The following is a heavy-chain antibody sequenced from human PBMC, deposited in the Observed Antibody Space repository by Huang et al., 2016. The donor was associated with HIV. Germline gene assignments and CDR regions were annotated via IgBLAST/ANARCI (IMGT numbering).Heavy chain of an antibody. V-gene: IGHV4-34*01. Sequence: QVQLQQWGAGLLKPSETLSLTCAVYGGSFSGYYWSWLRQSPGKGLEWIGESNHSGSTNYNPSRKSRLTISVDTSKNQFSLKLSSVTAADTAVYYCARERMMSWLDDHDAFDIWGQGTMVTVSS. CDR3: ARERMMSWLDDHDAFDI. J-gene: IGHJ3*02. D-gene: IGHD1-1*01. CDR2: SNHSGST. CDR1: GGSFSGYY.